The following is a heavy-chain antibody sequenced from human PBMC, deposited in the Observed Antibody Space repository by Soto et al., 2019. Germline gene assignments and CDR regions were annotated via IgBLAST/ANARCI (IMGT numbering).Heavy chain of an antibody. J-gene: IGHJ1*01. CDR1: GYSFTSYW. D-gene: IGHD6-13*01. Sequence: GESLKISCKGSGYSFTSYWIGWVRQMPGKGLEWMGIIYPGDSDTRYSPSFQGQVTISADKSISTAYLQWSSLKASDTAMYYCARLVAAGKRSDEYFQHWGQGTLVTVSS. V-gene: IGHV5-51*01. CDR2: IYPGDSDT. CDR3: ARLVAAGKRSDEYFQH.